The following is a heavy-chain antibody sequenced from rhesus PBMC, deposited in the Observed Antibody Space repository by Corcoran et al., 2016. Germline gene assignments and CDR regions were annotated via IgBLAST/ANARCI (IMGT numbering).Heavy chain of an antibody. J-gene: IGHJ4*01. CDR3: ATWYDCSGIYFPGFDY. D-gene: IGHD2-27*01. CDR2: VYPEDGEA. V-gene: IGHV1-111*02. CDR1: GYTFTDYY. Sequence: EVQLVQSGAEVKKPGASVKISCKASGYTFTDYYLHWVRQAPGKVLEWMVRVYPEDGEALPAQKFQDRCTSTADTSTDTAYMELSSLRSEDTAVYYCATWYDCSGIYFPGFDYWGQGVLVTVSS.